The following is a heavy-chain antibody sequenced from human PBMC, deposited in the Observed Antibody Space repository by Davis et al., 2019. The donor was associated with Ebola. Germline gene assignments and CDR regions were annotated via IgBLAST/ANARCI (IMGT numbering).Heavy chain of an antibody. CDR1: GFKFSGYT. D-gene: IGHD2-21*02. CDR3: AKSGGDCYSRGDCYFQH. V-gene: IGHV3-21*01. J-gene: IGHJ1*01. CDR2: MNSAGSFA. Sequence: GESLKISCAASGFKFSGYTMHWVRQAPGKGLEWVSSMNSAGSFAYYADSVKGRFTISRDNAKDSLYLHMNSLRAEDTGVYYCAKSGGDCYSRGDCYFQHWGQGTLVTVSS.